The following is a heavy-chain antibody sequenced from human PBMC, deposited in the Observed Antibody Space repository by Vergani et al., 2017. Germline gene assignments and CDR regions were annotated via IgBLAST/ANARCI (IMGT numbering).Heavy chain of an antibody. Sequence: EVQLLQSGAEVKKPGASVKISCKVFGYTFTDYYIHWVRPAPGRGPEWVGLVDPANDETKYAERFQVRVTIAADTSTDTAYLQLSSLRSEDTAIYYCSSGTNDGYNYFFDYWGQGSLLTVSS. V-gene: IGHV1-69-2*01. CDR2: VDPANDET. D-gene: IGHD5-24*01. CDR3: SSGTNDGYNYFFDY. J-gene: IGHJ4*02. CDR1: GYTFTDYY.